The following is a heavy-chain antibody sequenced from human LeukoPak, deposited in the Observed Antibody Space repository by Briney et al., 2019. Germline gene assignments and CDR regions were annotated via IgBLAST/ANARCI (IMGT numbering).Heavy chain of an antibody. CDR1: GYTFTGYY. D-gene: IGHD3-10*01. Sequence: ASVKVSCKASGYTFTGYYMHWVRQAPGQGLEWMGWINPNSGGTNYAQKFQGRVTMTRDTSISTAYMELSRLRSDDTAMYYCARSMVRGALVWLYWGQGTLVTVSS. CDR3: ARSMVRGALVWLY. V-gene: IGHV1-2*02. J-gene: IGHJ4*02. CDR2: INPNSGGT.